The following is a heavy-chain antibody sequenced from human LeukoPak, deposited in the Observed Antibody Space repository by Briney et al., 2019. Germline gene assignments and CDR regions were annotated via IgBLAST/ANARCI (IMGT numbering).Heavy chain of an antibody. D-gene: IGHD6-13*01. CDR1: GYTFTSYG. CDR3: ARIHSRIAAAGTGYFDY. J-gene: IGHJ4*02. Sequence: GASVKVSCKASGYTFTSYGIGWVRQAPGQGLEWMGWISAYNGNTNYAQKLQGRVTMTTDTSTSTAYMELRSLRSDDTAVYYCARIHSRIAAAGTGYFDYWGQGTLVTVSS. CDR2: ISAYNGNT. V-gene: IGHV1-18*01.